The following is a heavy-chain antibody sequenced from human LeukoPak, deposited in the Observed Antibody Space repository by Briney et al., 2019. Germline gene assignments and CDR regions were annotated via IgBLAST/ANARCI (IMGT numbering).Heavy chain of an antibody. D-gene: IGHD3-9*01. CDR2: LFHTGNT. V-gene: IGHV4-59*11. CDR3: ARTQMYFDILTGHHKYFDY. J-gene: IGHJ4*02. CDR1: GDSITNHY. Sequence: KPSETLSLTCTVSGDSITNHYWNWIRQPPGKGLEWIGNLFHTGNTDYNPSLKSRVTISIQTSKNQFSLKLSSVTAADTAVYYCARTQMYFDILTGHHKYFDYWGQGILVTASS.